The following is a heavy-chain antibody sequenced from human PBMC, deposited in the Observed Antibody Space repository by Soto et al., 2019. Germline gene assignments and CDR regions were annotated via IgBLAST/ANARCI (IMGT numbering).Heavy chain of an antibody. CDR2: ISYDGSNK. J-gene: IGHJ4*02. Sequence: GGSLRLSCAASGFTFSSYGMHWVRQAPGKGLEWVAVISYDGSNKYYADSVKGRFTISRDNSKNTLYLQMNSLRAEDTAVYYCASQSDYDILSGLAPPLFDYWGQGTLVTVSS. CDR3: ASQSDYDILSGLAPPLFDY. V-gene: IGHV3-30*03. D-gene: IGHD3-9*01. CDR1: GFTFSSYG.